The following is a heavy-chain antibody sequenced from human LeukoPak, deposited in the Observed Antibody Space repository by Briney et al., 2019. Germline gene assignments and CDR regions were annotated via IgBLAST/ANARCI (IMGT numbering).Heavy chain of an antibody. Sequence: SETLSLTCTVFGGSISSYYWSWIRQPAGKGLEWIGRIYTSGSTNYNPSLKSRVTMSVDTSKNQFSLKLSSVTAADTAVYYCARDPGGSPPPDYYYYGMDVWGQGTTVTVSS. CDR1: GGSISSYY. CDR3: ARDPGGSPPPDYYYYGMDV. D-gene: IGHD1-14*01. V-gene: IGHV4-4*07. CDR2: IYTSGST. J-gene: IGHJ6*02.